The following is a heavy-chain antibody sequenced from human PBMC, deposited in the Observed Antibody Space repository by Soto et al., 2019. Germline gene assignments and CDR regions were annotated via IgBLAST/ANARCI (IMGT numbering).Heavy chain of an antibody. CDR2: IYYSGST. CDR1: GGSISSYY. Sequence: QVQLQESGPGLVKPSETLSLTCTVSGGSISSYYWSWIRQPPGKGLEWIGYIYYSGSTNYNPSLKSRVTISVHTSKNQFSLKLSSVTAADTAVYYCARERGTVGDFDYWGQGTLVTVSS. CDR3: ARERGTVGDFDY. J-gene: IGHJ4*02. V-gene: IGHV4-59*01. D-gene: IGHD3-16*01.